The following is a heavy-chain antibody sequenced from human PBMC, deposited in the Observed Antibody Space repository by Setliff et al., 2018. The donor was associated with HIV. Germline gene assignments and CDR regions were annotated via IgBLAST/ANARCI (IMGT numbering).Heavy chain of an antibody. J-gene: IGHJ4*02. Sequence: SETLSLTCSVSGGSISSYYWNWIRQPAGKGLEWSGRIYTSGSTNYNHSLKSRVTMSVDTSKNQFSLKLSSVTAADTAVYFCARGRGSSSSWPIDYWGQGTLVTVSS. CDR1: GGSISSYY. CDR2: IYTSGST. V-gene: IGHV4-4*07. CDR3: ARGRGSSSSWPIDY. D-gene: IGHD6-13*01.